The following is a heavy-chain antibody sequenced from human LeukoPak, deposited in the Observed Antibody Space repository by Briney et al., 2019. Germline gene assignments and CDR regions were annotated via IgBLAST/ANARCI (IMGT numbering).Heavy chain of an antibody. V-gene: IGHV4-59*01. CDR2: IYYSGST. D-gene: IGHD6-6*01. CDR3: ARLSSSFGSDFDY. CDR1: GDSISSYY. Sequence: SEPLSLTCTVSGDSISSYYWSWIRQPPGKGLEWIGYIYYSGSTNYNPSLKSRVTISVDTSKNQFSLKLSSVTAADTAVYYCARLSSSFGSDFDYWGQGTLVTVSS. J-gene: IGHJ4*02.